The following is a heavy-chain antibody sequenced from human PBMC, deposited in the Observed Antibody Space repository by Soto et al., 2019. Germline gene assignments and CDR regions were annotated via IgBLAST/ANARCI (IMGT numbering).Heavy chain of an antibody. V-gene: IGHV1-46*01. Sequence: ASVKVSCKASGYTFTSYYMHWVRQAPGQGLEWMGIINPSGGSTSYAQKFQGRVTMTRDTSTSTVYMELSSLRSEDTAVYYCARDHDYVWGSYRSLGYFDYWGQGTPVTVSS. CDR2: INPSGGST. J-gene: IGHJ4*02. D-gene: IGHD3-16*02. CDR1: GYTFTSYY. CDR3: ARDHDYVWGSYRSLGYFDY.